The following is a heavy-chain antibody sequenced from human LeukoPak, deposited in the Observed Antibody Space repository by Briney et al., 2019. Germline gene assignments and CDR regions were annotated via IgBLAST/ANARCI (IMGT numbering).Heavy chain of an antibody. J-gene: IGHJ5*02. V-gene: IGHV4-39*07. CDR3: ARDYGSYYNAWFDP. CDR1: GGSISSSSYY. Sequence: SETLSLTRTVSGGSISSSSYYWGWIRQPPGKGLEWIGSIYYSGSTYYNPSLKSRVTISVDTSKNQFSLKLSSVTAADTAVYYCARDYGSYYNAWFDPWGQGTLVTVSS. D-gene: IGHD1-26*01. CDR2: IYYSGST.